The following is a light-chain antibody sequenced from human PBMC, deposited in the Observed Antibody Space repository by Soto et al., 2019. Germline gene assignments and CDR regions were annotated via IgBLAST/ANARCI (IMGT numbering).Light chain of an antibody. Sequence: QSVLTQPRSVSGSPGQSVTISCTGTSSDVGGYDYVSWYQQHPGKAPKLMIYDDTKRPSGVPDRFSGSKSGNTASLTISGLQAEDEADYYCCSYAGSYTVYVLGAGTKVTVL. CDR1: SSDVGGYDY. CDR3: CSYAGSYTVYV. J-gene: IGLJ1*01. V-gene: IGLV2-11*01. CDR2: DDT.